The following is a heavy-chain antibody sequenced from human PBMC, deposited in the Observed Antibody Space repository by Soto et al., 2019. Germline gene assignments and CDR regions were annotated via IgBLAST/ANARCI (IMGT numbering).Heavy chain of an antibody. CDR1: GFTFSTYA. V-gene: IGHV3-23*01. CDR2: VSGSGGST. J-gene: IGHJ4*02. D-gene: IGHD3-22*01. CDR3: AKPESSYSWGNGPDY. Sequence: PGGSLRLSCAASGFTFSTYAMSWVRQAPGKGLEWVSAVSGSGGSTYYADSVKGRFTISRDNSKNTLFLQMNSLRAEDTAVYYCAKPESSYSWGNGPDYWGQGTLVTVSS.